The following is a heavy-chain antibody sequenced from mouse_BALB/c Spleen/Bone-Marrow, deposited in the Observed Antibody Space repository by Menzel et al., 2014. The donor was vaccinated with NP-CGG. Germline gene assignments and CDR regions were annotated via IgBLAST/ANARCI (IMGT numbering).Heavy chain of an antibody. Sequence: EVHLVESGGGLVQPGGSLKLSCAASGFDFRRYWMSWVRQAPGKGLEWIGEINPDSSTINYTPSLKDKFIISRDNAKNTLYLQMTKVGSEDTALYYCARLNYYGNLFVWGAGTTVTVSS. V-gene: IGHV4-1*02. CDR1: GFDFRRYW. J-gene: IGHJ1*01. D-gene: IGHD1-1*01. CDR3: ARLNYYGNLFV. CDR2: INPDSSTI.